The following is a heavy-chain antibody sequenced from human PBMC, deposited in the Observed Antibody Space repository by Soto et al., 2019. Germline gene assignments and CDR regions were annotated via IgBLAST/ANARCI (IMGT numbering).Heavy chain of an antibody. Sequence: LRLSCAASGFTFSSYSMNWVRQAPGKGLEWVSSISSSSSYIYYADSVKGRFTISRDNAKNSLYLQMNSLRAEDTAVYYCARHRRAIVATTDPLDIWGQGTKVTVSS. CDR2: ISSSSSYI. J-gene: IGHJ3*02. V-gene: IGHV3-21*01. D-gene: IGHD1-26*01. CDR3: ARHRRAIVATTDPLDI. CDR1: GFTFSSYS.